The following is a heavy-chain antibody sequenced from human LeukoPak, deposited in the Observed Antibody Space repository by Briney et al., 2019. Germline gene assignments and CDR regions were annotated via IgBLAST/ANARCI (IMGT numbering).Heavy chain of an antibody. CDR2: IYYSGST. V-gene: IGHV4-30-4*01. J-gene: IGHJ4*02. CDR3: AREWFGGYFDY. Sequence: SETRSLTCTVSGGSIGSGDYYWSWIRQPPGKGLEWIGYIYYSGSTYYNPSLKSRVTISVDTSKNQFSLKLSPVTAADTAVYYCAREWFGGYFDYWGQGTLVTVSS. CDR1: GGSIGSGDYY. D-gene: IGHD3-10*01.